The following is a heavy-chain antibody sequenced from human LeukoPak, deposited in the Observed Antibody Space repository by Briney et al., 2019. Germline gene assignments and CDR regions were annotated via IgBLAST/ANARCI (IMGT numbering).Heavy chain of an antibody. Sequence: GGSLRLSCAASGFTFSSYSMNWVRQAPGKGLEWVSSISSSSYIYYADSVKGRFTISRDNAKNSLYLQMNSLRAEDTAVYYCARARGYSYGIEDYWGQGTLVTVSS. J-gene: IGHJ4*02. CDR1: GFTFSSYS. CDR2: ISSSSYI. V-gene: IGHV3-21*01. D-gene: IGHD5-18*01. CDR3: ARARGYSYGIEDY.